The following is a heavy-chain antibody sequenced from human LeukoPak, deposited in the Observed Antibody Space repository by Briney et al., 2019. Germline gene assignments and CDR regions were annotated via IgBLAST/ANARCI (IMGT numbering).Heavy chain of an antibody. CDR3: ARDPFPFDYGDYFDY. CDR1: GYTFTSYG. CDR2: ISAYNGNT. V-gene: IGHV1-18*01. Sequence: ASVKVSCKASGYTFTSYGISWVRQAPGQGLEWMGWISAYNGNTNYAQKLRGRVTMTTDTSTSTAYMELRSLRSDDTAVYYCARDPFPFDYGDYFDYWGQGTLVTVSS. J-gene: IGHJ4*02. D-gene: IGHD4-17*01.